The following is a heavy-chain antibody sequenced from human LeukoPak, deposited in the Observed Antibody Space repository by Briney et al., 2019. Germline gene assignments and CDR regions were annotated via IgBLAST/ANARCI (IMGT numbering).Heavy chain of an antibody. D-gene: IGHD3-16*02. CDR1: GFTFSSYA. V-gene: IGHV3-53*01. CDR2: IYSGGST. J-gene: IGHJ5*02. Sequence: AGGSLRLSCAASGFTFSSYAMHWVRQAPGKGLEWVAVIYSGGSTYYADSVKGRFTISRDNSKNTLYLQMNSLRAEDTAVYDCARTHQYRFDPWGQGTLVTVSS. CDR3: ARTHQYRFDP.